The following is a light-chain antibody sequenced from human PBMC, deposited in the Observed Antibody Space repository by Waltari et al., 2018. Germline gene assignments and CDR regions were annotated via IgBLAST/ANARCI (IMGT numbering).Light chain of an antibody. CDR1: SRDVGGYNN. V-gene: IGLV2-14*01. CDR3: SSYTSSSTEV. J-gene: IGLJ3*02. Sequence: QSALTQPASVSGSPGRSITISCTGTSRDVGGYNNASGSQQHPGKAPKLMIYEVSNRPSGVSNRFSGSKSGNTASLTISGLQAEDEADYYCSSYTSSSTEVFGGGTKLTVL. CDR2: EVS.